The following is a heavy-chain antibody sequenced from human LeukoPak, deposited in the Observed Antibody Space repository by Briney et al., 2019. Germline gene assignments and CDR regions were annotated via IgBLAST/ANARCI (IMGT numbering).Heavy chain of an antibody. Sequence: GGSLRLSCAASGFTFSSYSMNWVRQAPGKGLQWVSFISSSRNTIYYADSVKGRFTISRDNAENSLYLQMNSLRAEDTAVYYCARAYSTYHMDVWGKGTTVTVSS. CDR3: ARAYSTYHMDV. V-gene: IGHV3-48*01. CDR1: GFTFSSYS. D-gene: IGHD4-11*01. CDR2: ISSSRNTI. J-gene: IGHJ6*03.